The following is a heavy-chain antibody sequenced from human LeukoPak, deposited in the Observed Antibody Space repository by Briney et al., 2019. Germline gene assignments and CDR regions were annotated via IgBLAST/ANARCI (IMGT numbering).Heavy chain of an antibody. Sequence: SETLSLTCAVYGGSFSGYYWSWIRQPPGKGLEWIGEINHSGSTNYNPSLKSRVTISVDTSKNQFSLKLSSVTAADTAVYYCARGWVQFSYYYYGMDVWGQGTTVTVSS. CDR2: INHSGST. CDR1: GGSFSGYY. D-gene: IGHD5-24*01. J-gene: IGHJ6*02. V-gene: IGHV4-34*01. CDR3: ARGWVQFSYYYYGMDV.